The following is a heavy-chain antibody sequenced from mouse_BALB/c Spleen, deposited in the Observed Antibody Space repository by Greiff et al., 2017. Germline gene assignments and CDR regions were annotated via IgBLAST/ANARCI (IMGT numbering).Heavy chain of an antibody. J-gene: IGHJ3*01. CDR1: GYSITSGYY. D-gene: IGHD2-3*01. CDR2: ISYDGSN. V-gene: IGHV3-6*02. Sequence: EVQLVESGPGLVKPSQSLSLTCSVTGYSITSGYYWNWIRQFPGNKLEWMGYISYDGSNNYNPSLKNRISITRDTSKNQFFLKLNSVTTEDTATYYCARGDGYYWFAYWGQGTLVTVSA. CDR3: ARGDGYYWFAY.